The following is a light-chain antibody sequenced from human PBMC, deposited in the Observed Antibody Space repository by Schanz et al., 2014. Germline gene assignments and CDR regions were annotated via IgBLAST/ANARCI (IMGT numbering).Light chain of an antibody. J-gene: IGLJ1*01. Sequence: QSALTQPASASGSPGQSVTISCTGTSSDVGGYNYVSWYQQHPGKAPKLMIYEVSKRPSGVPDRFSGSKSGNTASLTISGLQAEDEADYYCCSYAGSGTYVFGTGTKVTV. CDR3: CSYAGSGTYV. CDR2: EVS. V-gene: IGLV2-8*01. CDR1: SSDVGGYNY.